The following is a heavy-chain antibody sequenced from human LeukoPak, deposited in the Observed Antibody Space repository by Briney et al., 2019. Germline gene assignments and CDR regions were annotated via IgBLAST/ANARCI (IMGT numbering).Heavy chain of an antibody. D-gene: IGHD5-18*01. CDR3: AKDRWYTAMGLFDY. CDR1: GFTFSSYG. V-gene: IGHV3-30*18. J-gene: IGHJ4*02. Sequence: PGGSLRLSCAASGFTFSSYGMHWVRQAPGRGLEWVAVISYDGSNKYYADSVKGRFTISRDNSKNTLYLRMNSLRAEDTAVYYCAKDRWYTAMGLFDYWGQGTLVTVSS. CDR2: ISYDGSNK.